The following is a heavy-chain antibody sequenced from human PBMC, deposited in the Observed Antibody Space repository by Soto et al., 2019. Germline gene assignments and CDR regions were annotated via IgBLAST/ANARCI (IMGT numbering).Heavy chain of an antibody. D-gene: IGHD6-6*01. CDR2: ISYDGSNK. J-gene: IGHJ4*02. CDR3: AKDIRLAARRSNSDY. V-gene: IGHV3-30*18. Sequence: QVQLVESGGGVVQPGRSLRLSCAASGFTFSSYGMHWVRQAPGKGLEWVAVISYDGSNKYYADSVKGRFTISRDNSKNTLYLQMNSLRAEDTAVYYCAKDIRLAARRSNSDYWGQGTLVTVSS. CDR1: GFTFSSYG.